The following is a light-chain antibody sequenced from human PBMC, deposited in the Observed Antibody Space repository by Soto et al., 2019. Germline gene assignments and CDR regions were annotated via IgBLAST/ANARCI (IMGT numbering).Light chain of an antibody. CDR2: KTS. J-gene: IGKJ4*01. CDR1: QGTGDW. Sequence: DIQMSQSPSTLSASVGGRVTIPCRASQGTGDWLAWYQQKPGKAPKLLIYKTSTLEGGVPSRFSGSGSETEFTLTISSLQPDDFATYYCQQYSSYPLTFGGGTKVDIK. CDR3: QQYSSYPLT. V-gene: IGKV1-5*03.